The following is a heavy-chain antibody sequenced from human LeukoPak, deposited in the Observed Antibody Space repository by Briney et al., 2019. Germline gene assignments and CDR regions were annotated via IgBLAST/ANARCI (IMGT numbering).Heavy chain of an antibody. D-gene: IGHD5-18*01. J-gene: IGHJ4*02. V-gene: IGHV4-34*01. Sequence: SETLSLTCAVSDVPFTNYYWTWIRQSPGKGLEWLGEISHTGNTHYNPSLKSRVTVSVDISADMSTTRVSLNLKSVTAADTAVYYCARQSAMLTYTEVPIDYWGQGTLVTVSS. CDR3: ARQSAMLTYTEVPIDY. CDR2: ISHTGNT. CDR1: DVPFTNYY.